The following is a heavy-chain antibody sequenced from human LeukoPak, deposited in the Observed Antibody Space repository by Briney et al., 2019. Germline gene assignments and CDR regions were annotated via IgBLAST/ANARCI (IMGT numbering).Heavy chain of an antibody. CDR1: GGSISSSDYY. D-gene: IGHD2/OR15-2a*01. Sequence: SETLSLTCTVSGGSISSSDYYGAWIRQPPGKGLEWIGSIYYSGNTYYHPSLKSRVTISVDTSKNQFSLKLSSVTAADTAVCYCASHRRYTTGSEEFDYWGQGALVTVSS. CDR2: IYYSGNT. J-gene: IGHJ4*02. V-gene: IGHV4-39*01. CDR3: ASHRRYTTGSEEFDY.